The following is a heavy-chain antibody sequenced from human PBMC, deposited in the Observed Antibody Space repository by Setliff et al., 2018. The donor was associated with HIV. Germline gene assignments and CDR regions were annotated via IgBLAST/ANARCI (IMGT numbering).Heavy chain of an antibody. Sequence: SETLSLTCTVSGGSISSGSHFWGWIRQPAGKGLEWIGHISTSGTTKYNPSLKSRVTISVDTSKKHFSLRLTSVTAADTAVYYCARHHPGGIAAAGLDYWGQGTLVTVSS. CDR1: GGSISSGSHF. CDR3: ARHHPGGIAAAGLDY. CDR2: ISTSGTT. J-gene: IGHJ4*02. V-gene: IGHV4-61*09. D-gene: IGHD6-13*01.